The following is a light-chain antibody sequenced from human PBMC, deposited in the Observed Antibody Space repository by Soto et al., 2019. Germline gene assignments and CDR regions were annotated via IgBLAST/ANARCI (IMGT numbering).Light chain of an antibody. CDR3: LQDYNYPLT. Sequence: AIQMTQSPSSLSASVGDRVTITCRASQGIRNDLGWYQQKPGKAPKLLIFAASSLQSGVPSRFSGSGSGTDFTLTISSLQPEAFATYYCLQDYNYPLTFGGGTKVQIQ. J-gene: IGKJ4*01. CDR2: AAS. CDR1: QGIRND. V-gene: IGKV1-6*01.